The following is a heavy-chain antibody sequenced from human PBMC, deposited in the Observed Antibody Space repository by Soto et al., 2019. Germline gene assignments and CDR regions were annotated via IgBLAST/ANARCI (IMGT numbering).Heavy chain of an antibody. J-gene: IGHJ4*01. CDR3: ASDSGYGSGSSVTHYLDC. Sequence: GGSLRLSCAASGFTLRSYWMSWVRQAPGKGLEWLATIKTDASEKKYVDSVQGRFTVSRDNAKNSLYLQMDSLRAEDTAVYYCASDSGYGSGSSVTHYLDCWGRGTLVTVSS. CDR2: IKTDASEK. D-gene: IGHD3-10*01. V-gene: IGHV3-7*01. CDR1: GFTLRSYW.